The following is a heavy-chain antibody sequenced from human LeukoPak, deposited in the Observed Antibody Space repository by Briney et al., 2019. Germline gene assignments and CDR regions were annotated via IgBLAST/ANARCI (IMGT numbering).Heavy chain of an antibody. D-gene: IGHD3-3*01. CDR1: GGSVSSGNYY. J-gene: IGHJ5*02. CDR2: INHSGST. V-gene: IGHV4-61*01. Sequence: SETLSLTCTVSGGSVSSGNYYWSWIRQPPGKGLEWIGEINHSGSTNYNPSLKSRVTISVDTSKNQFSLKLSSVTAADTAVYYCARRELYYDFWSGRNWFDPWGQGTLVTVSS. CDR3: ARRELYYDFWSGRNWFDP.